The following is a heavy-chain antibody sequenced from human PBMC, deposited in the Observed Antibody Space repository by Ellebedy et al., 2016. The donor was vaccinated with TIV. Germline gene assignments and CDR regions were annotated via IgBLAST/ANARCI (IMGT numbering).Heavy chain of an antibody. CDR1: GFTFNSYA. Sequence: GESLKISCAASGFTFNSYAMHWVRQAPGKGLEWVAVISYDGNSKYYADSVKGRFTISRDNSMTTLYLEMNSLRAEDTAVYYCARSTVINPEGDAYDIWGQGTKVTVSS. CDR3: ARSTVINPEGDAYDI. V-gene: IGHV3-30-3*01. J-gene: IGHJ3*02. CDR2: ISYDGNSK. D-gene: IGHD4-23*01.